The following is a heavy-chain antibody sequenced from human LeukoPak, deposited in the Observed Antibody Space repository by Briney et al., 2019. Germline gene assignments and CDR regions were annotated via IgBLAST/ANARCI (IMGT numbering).Heavy chain of an antibody. CDR3: ASSDHDFWSGYDAFDI. CDR1: GFTFSSYS. J-gene: IGHJ3*02. D-gene: IGHD3-3*01. Sequence: GGSLRLSCAASGFTFSSYSMNWVRQAPGKGLEWVSSISSSSSYIYYADSVKGRFTISRDNAKNSLYLQMNSLRAEDTAVYYCASSDHDFWSGYDAFDIWGQGTMVTVSS. CDR2: ISSSSSYI. V-gene: IGHV3-21*01.